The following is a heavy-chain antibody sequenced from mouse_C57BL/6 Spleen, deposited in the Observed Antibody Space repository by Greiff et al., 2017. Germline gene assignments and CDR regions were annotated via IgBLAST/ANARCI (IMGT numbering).Heavy chain of an antibody. J-gene: IGHJ4*01. CDR3: ARDITTVVAPYAMDY. CDR1: GYTFTSYG. V-gene: IGHV1-81*01. Sequence: QVQLKQSGAELARPGASVKLSCKASGYTFTSYGISWVKQRTGQGLEWIGEIYPRSGNTYYNEKFKGKATLTADKSSSTAYMELRSLTSEDSAVYVCARDITTVVAPYAMDYWGQGTSVTVSS. D-gene: IGHD1-1*01. CDR2: IYPRSGNT.